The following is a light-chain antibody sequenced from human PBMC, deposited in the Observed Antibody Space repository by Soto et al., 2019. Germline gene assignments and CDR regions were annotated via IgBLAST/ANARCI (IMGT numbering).Light chain of an antibody. CDR1: QSITSY. J-gene: IGKJ2*01. Sequence: DIQMTQSPSSRSASVGDSVTVTCRAGQSITSYLNWYQQKPGKAPKLLIYAASSLQSGVPSRFSGSGSGTDFTLTISSLQPEDIATYYCQQSYSTPFTFGQGTKLEIK. CDR2: AAS. CDR3: QQSYSTPFT. V-gene: IGKV1-39*01.